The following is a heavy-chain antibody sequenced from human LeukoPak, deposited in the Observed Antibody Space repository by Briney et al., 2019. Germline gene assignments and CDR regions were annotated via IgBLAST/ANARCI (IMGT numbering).Heavy chain of an antibody. CDR1: GYAFTSYY. CDR3: ARGRGVHDSHTYDYFDY. V-gene: IGHV1-46*01. Sequence: ASVKVSCKASGYAFTSYYIHWARQAPGQGLEWMGIINPAGGSTTYAQKFQGSRLTLTRDTSTSTVYMELSSLRSEDTAVYYCARGRGVHDSHTYDYFDYWGQGSLVTVSS. J-gene: IGHJ4*02. CDR2: INPAGGST. D-gene: IGHD3-22*01.